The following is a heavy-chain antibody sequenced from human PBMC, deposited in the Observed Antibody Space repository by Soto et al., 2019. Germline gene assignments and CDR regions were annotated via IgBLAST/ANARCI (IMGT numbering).Heavy chain of an antibody. V-gene: IGHV3-30*18. D-gene: IGHD3-9*01. CDR3: AKEDYDILTGYDAGYYFDY. Sequence: GGSLRLSCAASGFTFSSYGMHWVRQAPGKGLEWVAVISYDGSNKYYADSVKGRFTISRDNSKNTLYLQMNSLRAEETAVYYCAKEDYDILTGYDAGYYFDYWGQGTLVTVSS. CDR1: GFTFSSYG. CDR2: ISYDGSNK. J-gene: IGHJ4*02.